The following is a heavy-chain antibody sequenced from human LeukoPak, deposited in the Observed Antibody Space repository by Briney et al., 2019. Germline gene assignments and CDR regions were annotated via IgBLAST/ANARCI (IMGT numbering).Heavy chain of an antibody. CDR3: ARSGIAAAGTAFDY. V-gene: IGHV1-69*02. D-gene: IGHD6-13*01. J-gene: IGHJ4*02. CDR2: IIPILGIA. Sequence: TSYTISWVGQGLDQGREWIVRIIPILGIANYAQKFQGRVTITADKSTSKAYMELSSLRSEDTAVYYCARSGIAAAGTAFDYWGQGTLVTVSS. CDR1: TSYT.